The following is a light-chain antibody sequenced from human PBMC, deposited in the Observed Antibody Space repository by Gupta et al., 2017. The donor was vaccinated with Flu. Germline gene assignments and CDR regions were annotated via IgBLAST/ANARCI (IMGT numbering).Light chain of an antibody. CDR1: QSVSSSY. J-gene: IGKJ2*01. CDR2: GAS. Sequence: EIVLTQSPGTLSLSPGERATLSFRASQSVSSSYLSWYQQKPGQAPRLLLYGASRKANGIPDRFSGSGSGTDFTLTISRLEPEDFAVYYCQQYGSEPPLYTFGQGTKLEIK. CDR3: QQYGSEPPLYT. V-gene: IGKV3-20*01.